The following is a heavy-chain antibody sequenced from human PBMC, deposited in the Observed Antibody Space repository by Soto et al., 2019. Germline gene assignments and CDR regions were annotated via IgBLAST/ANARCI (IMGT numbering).Heavy chain of an antibody. CDR2: ISYDGSNK. V-gene: IGHV3-30-3*01. CDR1: GFTFSSYA. Sequence: QVQLVESGGGVVQPGRSLRLSCAASGFTFSSYAMHWVRQAPGKGLEWVAVISYDGSNKYYADSVKGRFTSSRDNSKNTLYLQMNSLRAEDTAVYYCARLCSSGWYPFDYWGQGTLVTVSS. D-gene: IGHD6-19*01. CDR3: ARLCSSGWYPFDY. J-gene: IGHJ4*02.